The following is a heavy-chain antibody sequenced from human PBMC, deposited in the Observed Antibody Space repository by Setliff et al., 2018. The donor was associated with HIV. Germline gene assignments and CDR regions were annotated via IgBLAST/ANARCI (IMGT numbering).Heavy chain of an antibody. Sequence: SETLSLTCTVSGGSISSSIYYWGWIRQPPGKGLEWIGFIYYSGSTYYYGGSTYYNPSLKSRVTISVDTSRNQFSLKLSPVTAADTAVYYCARHDTEYSSYPIDYWGQGNLVTVSS. CDR3: ARHDTEYSSYPIDY. CDR2: IYYSGSTYYYGGST. V-gene: IGHV4-39*01. J-gene: IGHJ4*02. CDR1: GGSISSSIYY. D-gene: IGHD6-6*01.